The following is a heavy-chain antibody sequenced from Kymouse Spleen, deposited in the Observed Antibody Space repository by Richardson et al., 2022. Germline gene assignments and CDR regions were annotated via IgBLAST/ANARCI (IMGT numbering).Heavy chain of an antibody. CDR2: INHSGST. J-gene: IGHJ6*02. CDR1: GGSFSGYY. CDR3: ARAITMVRGVIDYGMDV. D-gene: IGHD3-10*01. Sequence: QVQLQQWGAGLLKPSETLSLTCAVYGGSFSGYYWSWIRQPPGKGLEWIGEINHSGSTNYNPSLKSRVTISVDTSKNQFSLKLSSVTAADTAVYYCARAITMVRGVIDYGMDVWGQGTTVTVSS. V-gene: IGHV4-34*01.